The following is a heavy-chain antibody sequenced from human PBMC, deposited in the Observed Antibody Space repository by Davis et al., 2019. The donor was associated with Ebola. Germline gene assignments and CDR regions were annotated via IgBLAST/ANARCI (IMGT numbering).Heavy chain of an antibody. CDR2: ISKTSVYT. CDR1: GFTSSGFTFSDYD. CDR3: ASGLDY. V-gene: IGHV3-21*01. Sequence: GESLKISCAASGFTSSGFTFSDYDLNSFPLSPLNGLEWVSTISKTSVYTYYAESVKGRFTISRDNAKNSLYLQMDGLRVEDTAVYYCASGLDYWGQGTLVTVSS. J-gene: IGHJ4*02.